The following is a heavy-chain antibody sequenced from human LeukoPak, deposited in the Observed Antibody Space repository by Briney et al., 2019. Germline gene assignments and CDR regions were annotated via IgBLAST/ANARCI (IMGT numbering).Heavy chain of an antibody. J-gene: IGHJ4*02. D-gene: IGHD5-12*01. CDR1: GGSLSDYY. V-gene: IGHV4-59*01. CDR2: IYYSGTT. Sequence: SETLSLTCTVSGGSLSDYYWSWIRQPPGKGLEWIGYIYYSGTTNDNPSLKSRVTMSLDTSKNQFSLKLSSVTAADTALYYCARGLGPGGYADYRGQGTLVTVSS. CDR3: ARGLGPGGYADY.